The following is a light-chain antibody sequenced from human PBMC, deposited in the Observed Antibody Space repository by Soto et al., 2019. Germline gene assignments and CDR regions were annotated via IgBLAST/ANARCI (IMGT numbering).Light chain of an antibody. J-gene: IGKJ5*01. CDR2: DTS. CDR1: QTIRGL. Sequence: EIVLTQSPATLSLSPGERATLSCTTSQTIRGLLAWYQQRPGQAPRLLIYDTSNRATGVPARFSGSGSGTDFTLPISSLEPADFGVYYCQQRHNWPITFGQGTRLDFK. CDR3: QQRHNWPIT. V-gene: IGKV3-11*01.